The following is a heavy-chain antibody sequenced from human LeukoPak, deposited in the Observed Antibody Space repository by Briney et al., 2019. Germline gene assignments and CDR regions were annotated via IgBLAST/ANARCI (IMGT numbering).Heavy chain of an antibody. CDR2: IKSKTDGGTT. CDR1: GFTFSNAW. V-gene: IGHV3-15*01. CDR3: TTEYDSSGYYYYFDY. D-gene: IGHD3-22*01. J-gene: IGHJ4*02. Sequence: GGSLRLSCAASGFTFSNAWMSWVRQAPGKGLEWVGRIKSKTDGGTTDYAAPVKGRFTISRDDSKNTLYLQMNSLKTEDTAVYYCTTEYDSSGYYYYFDYWGQGTLVTVSS.